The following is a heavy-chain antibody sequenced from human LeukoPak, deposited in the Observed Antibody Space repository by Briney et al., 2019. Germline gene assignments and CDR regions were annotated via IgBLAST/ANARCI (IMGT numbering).Heavy chain of an antibody. Sequence: PSETLSLTCTVSGGSISSFYWSWTRQPPGKGLEWIGYIYHSGSTNYNPSLKSRVTISVDTSKNQFSLNLNSVTAADTAVYYCARASSYYDILTGYYPPSYTDYWGQGTLVTVSS. V-gene: IGHV4-59*01. CDR1: GGSISSFY. CDR3: ARASSYYDILTGYYPPSYTDY. CDR2: IYHSGST. J-gene: IGHJ4*02. D-gene: IGHD3-9*01.